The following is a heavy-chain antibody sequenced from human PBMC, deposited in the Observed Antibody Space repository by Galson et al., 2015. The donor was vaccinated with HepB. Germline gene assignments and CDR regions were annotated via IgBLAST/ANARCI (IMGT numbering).Heavy chain of an antibody. J-gene: IGHJ4*02. CDR1: GYTLTELS. D-gene: IGHD5-24*01. Sequence: SVKVSCKVSGYTLTELSMHWVRQAPGKGLEWMGGFDPEDGETIYAQKFQGRVTMTEDTSTDTAYMELSSLRSEDTAVYYCATSGWLVALEDYWGQGTLVTVSS. V-gene: IGHV1-24*01. CDR3: ATSGWLVALEDY. CDR2: FDPEDGET.